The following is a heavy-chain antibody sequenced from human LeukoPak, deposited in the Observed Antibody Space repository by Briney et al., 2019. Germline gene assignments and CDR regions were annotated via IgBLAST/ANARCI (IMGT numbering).Heavy chain of an antibody. Sequence: GGSLRLSCAASGFTFSSYSMNWVRQAPGKGLEWVSYISSSSSTIYYADSVKGRFTISRDNAKNSLYLQMNSLRAEDTAVYYCARDGGATTGNGEGYYYYMDVWGKGTTVTVSS. CDR3: ARDGGATTGNGEGYYYYMDV. CDR2: ISSSSSTI. J-gene: IGHJ6*03. V-gene: IGHV3-48*04. CDR1: GFTFSSYS. D-gene: IGHD4-17*01.